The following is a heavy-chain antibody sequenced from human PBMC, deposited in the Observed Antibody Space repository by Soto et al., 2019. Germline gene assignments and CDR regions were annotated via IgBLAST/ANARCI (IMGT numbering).Heavy chain of an antibody. J-gene: IGHJ4*02. D-gene: IGHD3-22*01. CDR2: ISYDGSNK. Sequence: QVQLVESGGGVVQPGRSLRLSCAASGFTFSSYGMHWVRQAPGKGLEWVAVISYDGSNKYYADSVKGGFTISRDNSKNTLYLQMNSLRAEDTAVYYCAKGGGYYDSSGFPLYDYWGQGTLVTVSS. CDR1: GFTFSSYG. CDR3: AKGGGYYDSSGFPLYDY. V-gene: IGHV3-30*18.